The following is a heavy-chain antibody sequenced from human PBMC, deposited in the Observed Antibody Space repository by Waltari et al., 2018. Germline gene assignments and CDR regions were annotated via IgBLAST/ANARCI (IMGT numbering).Heavy chain of an antibody. Sequence: EVQLLESGGGLVQPGGSLRLSCAASGFTFSSYAMSWVRQAPGQGLEWVSAISGGGCSTYYANSEKGRFNISGDNSKNTLYLQMNSLRAEDTAVYYCAKDPTFTVEGAFDYWGQGTLVTVSS. D-gene: IGHD4-17*01. CDR1: GFTFSSYA. J-gene: IGHJ4*02. CDR3: AKDPTFTVEGAFDY. V-gene: IGHV3-23*01. CDR2: ISGGGCST.